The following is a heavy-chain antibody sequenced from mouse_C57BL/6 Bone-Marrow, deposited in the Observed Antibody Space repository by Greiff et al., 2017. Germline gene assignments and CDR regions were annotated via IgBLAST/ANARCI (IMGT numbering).Heavy chain of an antibody. CDR3: ARDYLGGYFGY. V-gene: IGHV1-64*01. D-gene: IGHD1-1*01. J-gene: IGHJ2*01. CDR2: IHPNSGST. Sequence: QVQLQQPGAELVKPGASVKLSCKASGYTFTSYWLHWVKQRPGQGLEWIGMIHPNSGSTNYNEKFKSKATLTVDKYTSTTYVQLRSLTSEDSAVDCYARDYLGGYFGYWGQGTTPIGSS. CDR1: GYTFTSYW.